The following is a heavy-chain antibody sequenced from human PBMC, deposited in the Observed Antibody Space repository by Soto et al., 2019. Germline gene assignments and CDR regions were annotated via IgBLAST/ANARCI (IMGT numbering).Heavy chain of an antibody. CDR3: ITDWGSGWSIGDWSFDL. CDR2: IKSKRDDETT. D-gene: IGHD6-19*01. Sequence: EVQLVESGGGLVKPGGSLRLSCAASGFPFSRAWMRWVRQAPEKGLEWVGRIKSKRDDETTDYAAPVKARFTISRDDSKNMLYLQMNNLKTEDTAVYYCITDWGSGWSIGDWSFDLWGRGTLVTVSS. V-gene: IGHV3-15*01. CDR1: GFPFSRAW. J-gene: IGHJ2*01.